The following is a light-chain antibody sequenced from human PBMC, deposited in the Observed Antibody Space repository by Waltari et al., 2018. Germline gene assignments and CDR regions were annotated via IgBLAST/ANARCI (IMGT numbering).Light chain of an antibody. CDR1: QSVSSY. CDR2: DAS. Sequence: EIVLTQSPATLSLSPGERATLSCRARQSVSSYLAWYQQKPGQAPRLLIYDASNRATGIPARFSGSGSGTDFTLTISSLEPEDFAVYYCQQRSDWPRTFGQGTKVELK. CDR3: QQRSDWPRT. J-gene: IGKJ1*01. V-gene: IGKV3-11*01.